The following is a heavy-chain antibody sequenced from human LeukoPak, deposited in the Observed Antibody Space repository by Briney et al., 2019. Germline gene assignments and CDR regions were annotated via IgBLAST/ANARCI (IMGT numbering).Heavy chain of an antibody. J-gene: IGHJ4*02. CDR1: GFTFSSYA. V-gene: IGHV3-30-3*01. D-gene: IGHD3-22*01. Sequence: GRSLRLSCAASGFTFSSYAMHWVRQAPGKGLEWVAVISYDGSNKYYADSVKGRFTISRDNSKNTLYLQMNSLRAEDTAVYYCAREVGSYDSSAYYNPFDYWGQGTLVTVSS. CDR3: AREVGSYDSSAYYNPFDY. CDR2: ISYDGSNK.